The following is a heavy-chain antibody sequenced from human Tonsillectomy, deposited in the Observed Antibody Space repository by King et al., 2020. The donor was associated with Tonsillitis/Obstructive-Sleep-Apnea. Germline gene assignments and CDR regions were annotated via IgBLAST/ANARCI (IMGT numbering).Heavy chain of an antibody. CDR3: VLRGGRYYYYMDV. CDR1: GFTVSSNY. Sequence: VQLVESGGGLIQPGGSLRLSCAASGFTVSSNYMSWVRQAPGKGLEWVSVIYSGGSTYYADSVKGRFTISRDNSKNTLYLQMNSLRAEDTAVYYCVLRGGRYYYYMDVWGKGTTVTVSS. CDR2: IYSGGST. J-gene: IGHJ6*03. V-gene: IGHV3-53*01. D-gene: IGHD3-10*01.